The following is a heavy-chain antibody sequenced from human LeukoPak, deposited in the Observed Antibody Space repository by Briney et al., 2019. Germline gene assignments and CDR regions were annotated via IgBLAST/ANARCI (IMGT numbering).Heavy chain of an antibody. Sequence: GGSLRLSCAASAFTFSSYAMSWVRQAPGKGLEWVSAISGSGGSTYYADSVKGRFTISRDNSKNTLYLQMNRLRAEDTAVYYCAKEQDIVVVVAAFDYWGQGTLVTVSS. J-gene: IGHJ4*02. CDR1: AFTFSSYA. CDR3: AKEQDIVVVVAAFDY. D-gene: IGHD2-15*01. V-gene: IGHV3-23*01. CDR2: ISGSGGST.